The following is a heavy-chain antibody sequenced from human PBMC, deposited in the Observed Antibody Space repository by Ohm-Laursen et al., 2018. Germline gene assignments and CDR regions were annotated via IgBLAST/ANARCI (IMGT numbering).Heavy chain of an antibody. Sequence: SLRLSCAASGFTFRSYWMNWVRQAPGKGPEWVANIKQDGSEKNYVDSVKGRFTISRDNAKNSLYLQMNSLRAEDTAVYYCARGHYDFWSGYISGAFDIWGQGTMVTVSS. CDR1: GFTFRSYW. D-gene: IGHD3-3*01. V-gene: IGHV3-7*01. J-gene: IGHJ3*02. CDR2: IKQDGSEK. CDR3: ARGHYDFWSGYISGAFDI.